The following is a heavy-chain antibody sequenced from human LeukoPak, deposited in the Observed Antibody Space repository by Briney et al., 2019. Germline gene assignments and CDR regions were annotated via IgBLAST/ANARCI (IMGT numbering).Heavy chain of an antibody. Sequence: GGSLRLSCSVSGLSISRYGMSWVRQAPGKGLEWVSSISDNGDYRHYADYVKGRFTISRDLSRNMVFLQMNSLRAEDTAVYYCASVATRYSSSWLLDWGQGTLVTVSS. V-gene: IGHV3-23*01. CDR3: ASVATRYSSSWLLD. CDR2: ISDNGDYR. CDR1: GLSISRYG. D-gene: IGHD6-13*01. J-gene: IGHJ4*02.